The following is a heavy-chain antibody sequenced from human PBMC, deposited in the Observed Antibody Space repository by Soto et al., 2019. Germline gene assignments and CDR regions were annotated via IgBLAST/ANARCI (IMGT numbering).Heavy chain of an antibody. CDR2: ISAYNGNT. CDR1: GYTFTNYG. D-gene: IGHD2-21*01. J-gene: IGHJ5*02. CDR3: AGRLDWFDP. Sequence: ASVKVSCRASGYTFTNYGISWVRQAPGQGLEWMGWISAYNGNTNYAQKLQGRVTMTTDTSTSAAYIERRSLRSEDTAVYYCAGRLDWFDPWGQGTLVTVPQ. V-gene: IGHV1-18*04.